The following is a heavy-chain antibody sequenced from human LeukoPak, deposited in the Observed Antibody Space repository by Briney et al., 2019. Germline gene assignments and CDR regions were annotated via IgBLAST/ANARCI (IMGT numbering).Heavy chain of an antibody. CDR1: GGSISSGDSY. CDR3: ARVSSVWSGYYDAFDI. CDR2: IDYSGST. Sequence: PSETLSLTCTVSGGSISSGDSYWSWIRQPPGKGLEWIGYIDYSGSTYYNPSLKSRVTISVDRSKNQFSLKLSSVTAADTAVYYCARVSSVWSGYYDAFDIWGQGTMVTVSS. V-gene: IGHV4-30-4*01. D-gene: IGHD3-3*01. J-gene: IGHJ3*02.